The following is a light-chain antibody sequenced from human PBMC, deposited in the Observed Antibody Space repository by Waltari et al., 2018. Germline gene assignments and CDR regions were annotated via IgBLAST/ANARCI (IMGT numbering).Light chain of an antibody. CDR2: GAS. Sequence: EIVMTQSPATLSVSPGERATLSCRPSQSISNNLAWYQEKPGQAPRLLIFGASTRATGIPARFSGSGSGTDFTLTISSLQSEDFAVYYCQQYNNWPPLTFGGGTKVEIK. V-gene: IGKV3-15*01. J-gene: IGKJ4*01. CDR1: QSISNN. CDR3: QQYNNWPPLT.